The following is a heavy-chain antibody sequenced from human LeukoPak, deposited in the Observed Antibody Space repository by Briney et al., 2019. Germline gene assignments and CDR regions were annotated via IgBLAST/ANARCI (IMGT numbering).Heavy chain of an antibody. CDR2: VSGSGGNT. CDR3: AKVSAVGSCSGGSCYFPFDY. V-gene: IGHV3-23*01. CDR1: GFTLSSYA. D-gene: IGHD2-15*01. J-gene: IGHJ4*02. Sequence: GGSLRLFCAASGFTLSSYAMSWVRQPPGKGLEWVSAVSGSGGNTYYAHSVKGPFTISRDNSKNTLYLQMNSLRAEVTAVYSGAKVSAVGSCSGGSCYFPFDYWGQGTLVTVSS.